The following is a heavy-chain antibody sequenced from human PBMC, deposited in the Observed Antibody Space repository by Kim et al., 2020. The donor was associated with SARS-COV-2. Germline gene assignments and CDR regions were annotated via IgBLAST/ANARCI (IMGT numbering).Heavy chain of an antibody. V-gene: IGHV4-34*01. D-gene: IGHD1-7*01. CDR3: ARGVGTSLGMDV. Sequence: SYHPSLKSRVTRSVDTSKNQFSRKRSSVTAADTAVYYCARGVGTSLGMDVWGQGTTVTVSS. J-gene: IGHJ6*02.